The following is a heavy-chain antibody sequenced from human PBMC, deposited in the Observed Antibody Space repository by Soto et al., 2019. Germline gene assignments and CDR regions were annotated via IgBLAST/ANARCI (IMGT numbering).Heavy chain of an antibody. CDR2: ISGSGGST. Sequence: PGGSLRLSCAASGFTFSSYAMSWVRQAPGKGLEWVSAISGSGGSTYYADSVKGRFTISRDNSKNTLYLQMNSLRAEDTAVYYCAKEAGNYYGSGSHPDRIDYWRQGTLVTVSS. CDR3: AKEAGNYYGSGSHPDRIDY. V-gene: IGHV3-23*01. D-gene: IGHD3-10*01. CDR1: GFTFSSYA. J-gene: IGHJ4*02.